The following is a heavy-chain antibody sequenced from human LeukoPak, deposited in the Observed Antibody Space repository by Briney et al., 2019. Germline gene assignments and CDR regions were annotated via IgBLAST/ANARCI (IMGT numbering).Heavy chain of an antibody. J-gene: IGHJ3*02. CDR1: GDSVSSNRAA. CDR3: ASQVAVGATSPLTNAFDI. CDR2: TYYRSKFYN. Sequence: SQTLSLTCAISGDSVSSNRAAWNWIRQSPSTGLEWLGRTYYRSKFYNDYAVSVKSRITINPDTSKNQFSLQLNSVTPEDTAVYYCASQVAVGATSPLTNAFDIWGQGTMVTVSS. D-gene: IGHD1-26*01. V-gene: IGHV6-1*01.